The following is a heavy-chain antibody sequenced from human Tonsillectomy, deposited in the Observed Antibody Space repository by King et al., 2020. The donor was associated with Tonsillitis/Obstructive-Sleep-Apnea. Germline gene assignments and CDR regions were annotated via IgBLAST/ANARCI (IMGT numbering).Heavy chain of an antibody. V-gene: IGHV3-23*04. J-gene: IGHJ4*02. CDR3: AKELAFGGVVPVDY. D-gene: IGHD3-16*01. CDR1: GFTFSSYA. CDR2: ISGFDGRT. Sequence: QLVQSGGGLVQPGGSLRLSCAASGFTFSSYAMTWVRQAPGKGLEWVSSISGFDGRTYYADSVKGRFTISRDNSRNTLYLEIDSLRVDDTAVYYCAKELAFGGVVPVDYWGQGTLVTVSS.